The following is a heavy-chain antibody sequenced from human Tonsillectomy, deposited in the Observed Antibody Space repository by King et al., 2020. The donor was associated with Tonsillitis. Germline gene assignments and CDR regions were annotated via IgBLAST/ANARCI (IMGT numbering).Heavy chain of an antibody. CDR3: AKELGPQGRYFDWPPGY. CDR1: GFTFRSYG. CDR2: ISYDGSNK. Sequence: VQPQESGGGVVQPGRSLRLSCAASGFTFRSYGMHWVRQAPGKGLEWVALISYDGSNKYYADSVKGRITISRDNSKNTLYLQMNSLRPEDTAVYYCAKELGPQGRYFDWPPGYWGQGTLVTVSS. D-gene: IGHD3-9*01. J-gene: IGHJ4*02. V-gene: IGHV3-30*18.